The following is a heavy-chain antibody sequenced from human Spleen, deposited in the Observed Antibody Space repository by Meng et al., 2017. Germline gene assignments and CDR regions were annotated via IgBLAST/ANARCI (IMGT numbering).Heavy chain of an antibody. J-gene: IGHJ5*02. CDR3: VRSSAWVRTGFDP. CDR1: GDYIGTGAYY. V-gene: IGHV4-39*01. CDR2: IGHSGFT. Sequence: QPQLQESGPGLVKPSEALSLNCGVSGDYIGTGAYYWGWIRQAPGKGLEWIRSIGHSGFTYYTPSVRSRVTVSIDTSKNQFSLKLTSVTAADTAVYFCVRSSAWVRTGFDPWGQGTLVTVSS. D-gene: IGHD3-22*01.